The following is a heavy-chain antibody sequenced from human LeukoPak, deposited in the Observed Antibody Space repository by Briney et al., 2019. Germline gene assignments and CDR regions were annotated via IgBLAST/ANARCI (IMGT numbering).Heavy chain of an antibody. J-gene: IGHJ4*02. CDR3: ARIRERWLQSDFDY. CDR1: GFTFSSYW. Sequence: GGSLRLSCAASGFTFSSYWMSWVRQAPGKGLEWVANIKQDGSEKYYVDSVKGRFTISRDNAKNSLYLQMNSLRAEDTAVYYCARIRERWLQSDFDYWGQGTLVIVSS. D-gene: IGHD5-12*01. CDR2: IKQDGSEK. V-gene: IGHV3-7*01.